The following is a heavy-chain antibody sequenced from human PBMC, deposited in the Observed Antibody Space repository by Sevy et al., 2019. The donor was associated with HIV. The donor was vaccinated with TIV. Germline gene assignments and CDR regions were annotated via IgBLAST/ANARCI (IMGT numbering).Heavy chain of an antibody. CDR2: ISYDGSNK. Sequence: GGSLRLSCAASGFTFSSYAMHWVRQAPGKGLEWVAVISYDGSNKYYADSVKGRFTISRDNSKNTLYLQMNSLRAEETAVYYCASQRESLARIGESGYYYYGMDVWGQGTTVTVSS. J-gene: IGHJ6*02. D-gene: IGHD1-26*01. V-gene: IGHV3-30-3*01. CDR3: ASQRESLARIGESGYYYYGMDV. CDR1: GFTFSSYA.